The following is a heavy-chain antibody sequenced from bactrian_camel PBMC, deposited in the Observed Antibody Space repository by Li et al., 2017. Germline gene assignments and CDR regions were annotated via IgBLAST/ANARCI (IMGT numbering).Heavy chain of an antibody. CDR1: GITLSGYS. Sequence: HVQLVESGGGLVQPGGSLRLSCAASGITLSGYSVTWVRQAPGKGLEWVTRIADIGALTYYADSVKGRFTISRDNAKNTLYLQLNSLKTEDTAMYYCAKGLSLWYSDYDLLRGGHYWGQGTQVTVS. CDR3: AKGLSLWYSDYDLLRGGHY. D-gene: IGHD4*01. V-gene: IGHV3-2*01. CDR2: IADIGALT. J-gene: IGHJ4*01.